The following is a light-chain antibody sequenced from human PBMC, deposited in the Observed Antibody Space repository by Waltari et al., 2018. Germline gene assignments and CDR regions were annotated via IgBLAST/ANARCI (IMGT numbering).Light chain of an antibody. CDR1: QSISNY. V-gene: IGKV1-39*01. J-gene: IGKJ3*01. CDR2: AAS. CDR3: QQSYRPPFT. Sequence: DIQMTQSPSSLSASVGDRVTITCRASQSISNYLNWYQHKPWTAPKLLIYAASSLQSGVPSRFSGSGSGTDFTLTINSLQPEDFATYSCQQSYRPPFTFGPGTELDVK.